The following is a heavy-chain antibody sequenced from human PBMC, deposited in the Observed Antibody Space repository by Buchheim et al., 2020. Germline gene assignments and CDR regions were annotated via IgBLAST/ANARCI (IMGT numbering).Heavy chain of an antibody. V-gene: IGHV4-30-2*01. D-gene: IGHD2-8*01. CDR3: ARGRYCTNGVCYPESYYYYGMDV. CDR1: GGSISSGGYS. J-gene: IGHJ6*02. CDR2: IYHSGST. Sequence: QLQLQESGSGPVKPSQTLSLTCAVSGGSISSGGYSWSWIRQPPGKGLEWIGYIYHSGSTYYNPSLKSRVTISVDRSKNQFSLKLSSVTAADTAVYYCARGRYCTNGVCYPESYYYYGMDVWGQGTT.